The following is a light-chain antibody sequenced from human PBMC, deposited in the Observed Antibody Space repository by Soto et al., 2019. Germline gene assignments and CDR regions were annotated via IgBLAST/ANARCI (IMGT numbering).Light chain of an antibody. V-gene: IGKV1-39*01. CDR1: QSISNY. Sequence: DIQMTQSPSSLSASVGDRVTISCRASQSISNYLNWYQQKPGTAPKLLIYAASSLQSGVPSRFSGSGSGTDFTLPISSLQIEDFATYFCQQSDSTPQTFGQGTKVEIK. CDR2: AAS. J-gene: IGKJ1*01. CDR3: QQSDSTPQT.